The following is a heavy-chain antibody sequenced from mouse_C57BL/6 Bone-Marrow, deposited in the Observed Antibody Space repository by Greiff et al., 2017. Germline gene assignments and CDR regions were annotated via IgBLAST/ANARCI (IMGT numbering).Heavy chain of an antibody. J-gene: IGHJ3*01. V-gene: IGHV1-85*01. CDR1: GYTFTSYD. D-gene: IGHD1-1*01. CDR3: ARRIL. CDR2: IYPRDGST. Sequence: VHLVESGPELVKPGASVKLSCKASGYTFTSYDINWVKQRPGQGLEWIGWIYPRDGSTTYNEKFKGKATLTVDTSSSTAYMELHSLTSEDSAVYFCARRILWGQGTLVTVSA.